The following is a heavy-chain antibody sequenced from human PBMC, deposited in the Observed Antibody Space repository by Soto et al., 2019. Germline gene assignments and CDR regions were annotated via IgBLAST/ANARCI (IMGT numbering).Heavy chain of an antibody. D-gene: IGHD2-8*01. CDR3: TREGNGKPFDP. CDR1: GYTFTSYY. V-gene: IGHV1-46*01. CDR2: INPSDGGT. J-gene: IGHJ5*02. Sequence: ASVKVSCKASGYTFTSYYIHWVRQAPGQGLEWMGIINPSDGGTRYAQKLQGRVTMTRDTSTSTIYMEVTSLKSEDTAVYYCTREGNGKPFDPWGQRTLVTVSS.